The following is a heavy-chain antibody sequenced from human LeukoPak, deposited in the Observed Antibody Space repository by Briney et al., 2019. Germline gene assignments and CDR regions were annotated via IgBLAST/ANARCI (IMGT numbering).Heavy chain of an antibody. J-gene: IGHJ4*02. CDR2: IYYSGST. CDR3: ARVAAKTVDY. V-gene: IGHV4-39*07. Sequence: SETLSLTCTVSGVSISRSSYYWGWIRQPPGKGLEWIGNIYYSGSTNYNPSLKSRFTISVDMSKNQFSLKLSSVTAADTAVYYCARVAAKTVDYWGQGTLVTVSS. CDR1: GVSISRSSYY. D-gene: IGHD6-25*01.